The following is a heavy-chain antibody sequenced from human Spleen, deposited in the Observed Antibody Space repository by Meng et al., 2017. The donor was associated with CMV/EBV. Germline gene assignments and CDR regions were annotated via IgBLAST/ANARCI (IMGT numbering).Heavy chain of an antibody. CDR1: GFTFNTYS. CDR3: ARALDHDYHDYYFDL. Sequence: GGSLRLSCVASGFTFNTYSMNWVRQAPGKGLQWVSHISGSSATIYYADSVKGRFTISRDNAKSSLYLQMNSLRAEDTAVYYCARALDHDYHDYYFDLWGQGTLVTVSS. D-gene: IGHD4-17*01. V-gene: IGHV3-48*04. CDR2: ISGSSATI. J-gene: IGHJ4*02.